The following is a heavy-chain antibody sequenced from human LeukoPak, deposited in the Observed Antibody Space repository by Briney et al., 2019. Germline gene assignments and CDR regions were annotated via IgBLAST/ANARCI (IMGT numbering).Heavy chain of an antibody. D-gene: IGHD4-11*01. CDR1: GGSVSSSSYY. Sequence: SETLSLTCTVSGGSVSSSSYYWAWIRQPPGTRLEYIGYIYYSGSTNYNPSFKSRVTMSVDTSKNQFSLRLSSVTAADTAVYYCARISTVTTWSFGYWGQGTLVTVSS. J-gene: IGHJ4*02. CDR2: IYYSGST. CDR3: ARISTVTTWSFGY. V-gene: IGHV4-61*01.